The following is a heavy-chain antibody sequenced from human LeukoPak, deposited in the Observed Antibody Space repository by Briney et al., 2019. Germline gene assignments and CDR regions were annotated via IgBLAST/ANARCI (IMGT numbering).Heavy chain of an antibody. CDR3: ATTNRTTGVPDAFDI. CDR1: GFTFSSYA. V-gene: IGHV3-23*01. D-gene: IGHD2-8*02. J-gene: IGHJ3*02. Sequence: GGSLRLSCAASGFTFSSYAMSWVRQAPGKGLEWVSSISGSGGSTYYADSVKGRFTISRDNSKNTLYLQMNSLRAEDTAVYYCATTNRTTGVPDAFDIWGQGTMVTVSS. CDR2: ISGSGGST.